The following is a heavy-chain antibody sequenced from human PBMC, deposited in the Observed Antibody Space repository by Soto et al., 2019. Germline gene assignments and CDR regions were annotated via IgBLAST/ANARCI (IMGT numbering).Heavy chain of an antibody. V-gene: IGHV3-30*18. CDR2: ISYDGSNK. CDR3: AKDRVQVWLDYYYYGMDV. CDR1: GFTFSSYG. J-gene: IGHJ6*02. Sequence: QVQLVESGGGVVQPGRSLRLSCAASGFTFSSYGMHWVRQAPGKGLEWVAVISYDGSNKYYADSVKGRFTISRDNSKNPLYLQRNSLRAEDTAVYYCAKDRVQVWLDYYYYGMDVWGQGTTVTVSS. D-gene: IGHD5-18*01.